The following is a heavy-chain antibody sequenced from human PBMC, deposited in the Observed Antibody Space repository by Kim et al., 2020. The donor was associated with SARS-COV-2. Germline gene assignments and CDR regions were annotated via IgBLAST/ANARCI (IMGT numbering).Heavy chain of an antibody. V-gene: IGHV3-21*01. Sequence: GGSLRLSCAASGVTFSSYSMNWVRQVPGKGLEWVSSISSSSSYIYYADSVKGRFTISRDNAKNSLYLQMNSLRAEDTAVYYCARESPMVRGVTQITIYFDYWGQGTLVTVSS. D-gene: IGHD3-10*01. CDR1: GVTFSSYS. CDR2: ISSSSSYI. J-gene: IGHJ4*02. CDR3: ARESPMVRGVTQITIYFDY.